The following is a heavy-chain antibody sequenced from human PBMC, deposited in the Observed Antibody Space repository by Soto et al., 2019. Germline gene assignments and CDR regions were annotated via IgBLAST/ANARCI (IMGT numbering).Heavy chain of an antibody. J-gene: IGHJ4*02. Sequence: SETLSLTCTVSGGSISSGGYYWSWIRQHPGKGLEWIGYIYYSGSTYYNPSLKSRVTISVDTSKNQFSLKLSSVTAADTAVYYCARGVGIAARRIDYWGQGTLVTVSS. CDR1: GGSISSGGYY. CDR2: IYYSGST. CDR3: ARGVGIAARRIDY. V-gene: IGHV4-31*03. D-gene: IGHD6-6*01.